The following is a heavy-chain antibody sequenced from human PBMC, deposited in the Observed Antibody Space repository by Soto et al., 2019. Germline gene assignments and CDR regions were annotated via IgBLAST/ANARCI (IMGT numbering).Heavy chain of an antibody. Sequence: QVQLVESGGXVVXXGXSLRLSCAVSGFTFSTYAMHWVRQAPGKGLEWVAALSYDESNKYYADSVKGRFTISRDSSKNTLYLQMNSLRPEDTAVYYCARHTETKPWFDPWGQGTLVTVSS. CDR2: LSYDESNK. CDR3: ARHTETKPWFDP. D-gene: IGHD4-17*01. J-gene: IGHJ5*02. CDR1: GFTFSTYA. V-gene: IGHV3-30-3*01.